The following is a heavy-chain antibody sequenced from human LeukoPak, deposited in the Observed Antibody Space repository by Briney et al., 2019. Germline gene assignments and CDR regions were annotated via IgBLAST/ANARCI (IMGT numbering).Heavy chain of an antibody. J-gene: IGHJ4*02. V-gene: IGHV3-30*02. Sequence: GGSLRLSCAASGFTFSSYGMHWVRQAPGKGLEWVAFIRYDGSNKYYADSVKGRFTISRDNSKNTLYLQMNSLRAEDTAVYYCAKGTGRGVVVITPLTDWGQGTLVTVSS. CDR3: AKGTGRGVVVITPLTD. CDR2: IRYDGSNK. CDR1: GFTFSSYG. D-gene: IGHD3-22*01.